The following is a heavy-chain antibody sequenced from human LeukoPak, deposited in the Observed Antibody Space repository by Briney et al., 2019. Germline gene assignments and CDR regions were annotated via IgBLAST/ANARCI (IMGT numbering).Heavy chain of an antibody. V-gene: IGHV3-30-3*01. CDR2: ISYDGSNK. Sequence: PGGSLRLSCAASGFTFSSYAMHWVRQAPGKGLEWVAVISYDGSNKYYADSVKGRFTISRDNSKNTLYLQMNSLRAEDTAVYYCARDRIYPKQWLIGGHPDYWGQGTLVTVFS. D-gene: IGHD6-19*01. CDR3: ARDRIYPKQWLIGGHPDY. CDR1: GFTFSSYA. J-gene: IGHJ4*02.